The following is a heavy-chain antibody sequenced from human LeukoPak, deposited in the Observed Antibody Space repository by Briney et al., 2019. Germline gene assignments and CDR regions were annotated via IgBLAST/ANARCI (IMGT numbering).Heavy chain of an antibody. CDR1: GGSISSSSYY. CDR2: IYYSGST. Sequence: PSETLSLTCTVSGGSISSSSYYWGWIRQPPGKGLEWIGSIYYSGSTYYNPSLKSRVTISVDTSKNQFSLKLSSVTAADTAVYYCARLSGEYDFWSGYSYYYNWFDPWGQGTLVTVSS. J-gene: IGHJ5*02. V-gene: IGHV4-39*01. CDR3: ARLSGEYDFWSGYSYYYNWFDP. D-gene: IGHD3-3*01.